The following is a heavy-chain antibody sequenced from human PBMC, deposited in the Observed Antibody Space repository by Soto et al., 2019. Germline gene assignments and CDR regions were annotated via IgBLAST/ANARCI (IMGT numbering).Heavy chain of an antibody. CDR3: AGGTFWFGEFSQFDP. J-gene: IGHJ5*02. CDR1: GRAFSTTY. D-gene: IGHD3-10*01. V-gene: IGHV1-46*01. Sequence: QVHLVQSGAEVMKPGASVKVSCRAAGRAFSTTYIHWVRQAPGQGLEWMGIINPSGGSRSYSQTYQGRVTMTGGTATVYMELSSPTFEDTAVYYCAGGTFWFGEFSQFDPWGQGTLVTVSS. CDR2: INPSGGSR.